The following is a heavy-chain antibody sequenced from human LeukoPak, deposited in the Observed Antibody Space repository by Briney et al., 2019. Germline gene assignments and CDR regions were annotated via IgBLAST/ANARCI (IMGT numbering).Heavy chain of an antibody. CDR3: ARLRRSGSDY. D-gene: IGHD2-15*01. CDR1: GGSISSSSYY. CDR2: LYYSGST. Sequence: KPSETLSLTCTISGGSISSSSYYWGWLRQPPGEGLEWIGSLYYSGSTYYNPSLKSRVTISVDTSKLSLKLTSVTAADTAVYYCARLRRSGSDYWGQGTLVTVSS. V-gene: IGHV4-39*01. J-gene: IGHJ4*02.